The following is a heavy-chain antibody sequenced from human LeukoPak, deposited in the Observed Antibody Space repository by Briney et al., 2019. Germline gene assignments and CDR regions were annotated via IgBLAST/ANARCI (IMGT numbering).Heavy chain of an antibody. Sequence: GGSLRLSCAASGFTFSKYAMSWVRQAPGKGLEWVSTVNDRGTGTYYADSVKGRFTISRDDSKSTLSLQMISLRAEDTALYYCAKGLKTAVGPYMGYHYYMDVWGKGTTVTVSS. D-gene: IGHD5-18*01. CDR1: GFTFSKYA. V-gene: IGHV3-23*01. CDR2: VNDRGTGT. J-gene: IGHJ6*03. CDR3: AKGLKTAVGPYMGYHYYMDV.